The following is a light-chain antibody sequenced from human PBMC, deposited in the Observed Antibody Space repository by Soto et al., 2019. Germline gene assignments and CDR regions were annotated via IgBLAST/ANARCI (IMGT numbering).Light chain of an antibody. CDR1: QSVSTS. Sequence: DIQMTQSPSTLSASVGDRLTITCRASQSVSTSLAWYQQKPGIAPKLLIYQASSLENGVPSRLSGSGSGTEFTLSISSLQPDNFASYYCQQYNSDRTFGQGTKVEIK. CDR3: QQYNSDRT. V-gene: IGKV1-5*03. CDR2: QAS. J-gene: IGKJ1*01.